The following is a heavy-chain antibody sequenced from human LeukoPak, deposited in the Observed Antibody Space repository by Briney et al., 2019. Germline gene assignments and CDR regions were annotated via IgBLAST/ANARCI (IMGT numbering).Heavy chain of an antibody. J-gene: IGHJ4*02. D-gene: IGHD2-2*02. V-gene: IGHV4-4*02. CDR3: ARLTDCSSTSCYTGNFDY. CDR2: IYHSGST. Sequence: SETLSLTCAVSGGSLSSSNWWSWVRQPPGKGLEWIGEIYHSGSTNYNPSLKSRVTISVDKSKNQFSLKLSSVTAADTAVYYCARLTDCSSTSCYTGNFDYWGQGTLVTVSS. CDR1: GGSLSSSNW.